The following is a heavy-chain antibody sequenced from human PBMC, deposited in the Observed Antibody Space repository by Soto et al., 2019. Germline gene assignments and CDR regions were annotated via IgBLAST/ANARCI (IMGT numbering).Heavy chain of an antibody. V-gene: IGHV4-4*02. Sequence: QVRLQESGPGLVKPSGTLSLTCAVSGDSISSDNWWSWVRQPPGKGLEWIGELYHDGSTNYNPSLKSRVTISVDKSKNQFSLKLSSVIAADTAMYYCARVSSSSRTWFDPWGQGTLVTVSS. CDR2: LYHDGST. CDR1: GDSISSDNW. J-gene: IGHJ5*02. CDR3: ARVSSSSRTWFDP. D-gene: IGHD6-6*01.